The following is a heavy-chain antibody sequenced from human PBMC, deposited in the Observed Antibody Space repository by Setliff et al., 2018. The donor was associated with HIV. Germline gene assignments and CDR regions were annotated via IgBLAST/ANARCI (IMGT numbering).Heavy chain of an antibody. V-gene: IGHV4-39*01. CDR2: IYHTGST. J-gene: IGHJ5*02. D-gene: IGHD2-15*01. CDR1: GGSINSTSYY. CDR3: ARTGVAWFDP. Sequence: SETLSLTCTVSGGSINSTSYYWGWIRQPPGNGLEWIGSIYHTGSTYYKPSLKSRVTISVDTSKNQFSLRLSSVAAGDTAVYYCARTGVAWFDPWGQGTLVTVSS.